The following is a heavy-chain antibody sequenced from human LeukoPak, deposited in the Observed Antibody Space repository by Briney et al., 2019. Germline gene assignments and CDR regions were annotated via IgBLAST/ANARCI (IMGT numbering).Heavy chain of an antibody. J-gene: IGHJ4*02. V-gene: IGHV4-39*01. CDR1: GAPFSSSTYY. Sequence: SETLSLTCTVSGAPFSSSTYYWGWIRQPPGKGLEWIGSIYYSGSTYYNPSLKSRVTMSVDTSKNQFSLKLSSVTAADTAVYYCARHAGGIAAAGTRPFDYWGQGTLVTVSS. CDR2: IYYSGST. CDR3: ARHAGGIAAAGTRPFDY. D-gene: IGHD6-13*01.